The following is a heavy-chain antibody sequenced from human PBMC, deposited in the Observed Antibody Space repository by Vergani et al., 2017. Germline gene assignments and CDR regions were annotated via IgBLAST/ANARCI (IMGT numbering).Heavy chain of an antibody. J-gene: IGHJ6*03. D-gene: IGHD3-22*01. CDR2: IIPIFGTA. CDR3: ARXRYYDPLEPSASYYYMDV. V-gene: IGHV1-69*01. Sequence: QVQLVQSGAEVKKPGSSVKVSCKASGGTFSSYAISWVRQAPGQGLEWMGGIIPIFGTANYAQKFQGRVTITADESTSTAYMELSSLRSEDTAVYYCARXRYYDPLEPSASYYYMDVWGKGTTVTVSS. CDR1: GGTFSSYA.